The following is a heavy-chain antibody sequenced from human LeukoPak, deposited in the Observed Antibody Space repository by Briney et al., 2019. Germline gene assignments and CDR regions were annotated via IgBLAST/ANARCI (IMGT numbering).Heavy chain of an antibody. D-gene: IGHD1-1*01. CDR3: ARRTTSGFDY. Sequence: SETLSLTCTVSGYSISSGYYWGWIRQPPGKGLEWIGYIYYSGSTYYNPSLKSRVTISVDTSKNQFSLKLSSVTAADTAVYYCARRTTSGFDYWGQGTLVTVSS. J-gene: IGHJ4*02. CDR1: GYSISSGYY. V-gene: IGHV4-38-2*02. CDR2: IYYSGST.